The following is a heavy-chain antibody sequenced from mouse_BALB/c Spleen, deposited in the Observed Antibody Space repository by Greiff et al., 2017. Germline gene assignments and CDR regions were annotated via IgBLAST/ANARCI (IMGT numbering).Heavy chain of an antibody. CDR2: IRSKSNNYAT. CDR3: VRGGYGNYYAMDY. V-gene: IGHV10-3*03. D-gene: IGHD2-10*02. Sequence: EVQLVESGGGLVQPKGSLKLSCAASGFTFNTYAMHWVCQAPGKGLEWVARIRSKSNNYATYYADSVKDRFTISRDDSQSMLYLQMNNLKTEDTAMYYCVRGGYGNYYAMDYWGQGTSVTVSS. CDR1: GFTFNTYA. J-gene: IGHJ4*01.